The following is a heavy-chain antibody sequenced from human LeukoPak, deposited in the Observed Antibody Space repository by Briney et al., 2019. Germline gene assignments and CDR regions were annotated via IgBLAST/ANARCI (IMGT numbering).Heavy chain of an antibody. Sequence: PSETLSLTCTVSGDSLNSDFYYWSWIRQPAGKGLEWIGHIYTSRSTNYNPSLKSRVTISVDTSKNQFSLKLSSVTAADTAVYYCARVLGPNYGSGSYEWFDPWGQGTLVTVSS. V-gene: IGHV4-61*10. D-gene: IGHD3-10*01. J-gene: IGHJ5*02. CDR1: GDSLNSDFYY. CDR3: ARVLGPNYGSGSYEWFDP. CDR2: IYTSRST.